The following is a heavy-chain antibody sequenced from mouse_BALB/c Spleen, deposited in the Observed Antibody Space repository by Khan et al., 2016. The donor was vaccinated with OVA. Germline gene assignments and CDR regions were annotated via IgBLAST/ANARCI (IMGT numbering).Heavy chain of an antibody. Sequence: QVQLQQSGAELANPGASVKMSCTASGYTFTSFWMHWINQRPGQGLEWIGYINPTSGYTDYNQKFKDKATLTADKSSSTAYMQLSSLTADDSAVYYCARDRIDYWGQGTALTVSA. J-gene: IGHJ2*01. CDR2: INPTSGYT. V-gene: IGHV1-7*01. CDR3: ARDRIDY. CDR1: GYTFTSFW.